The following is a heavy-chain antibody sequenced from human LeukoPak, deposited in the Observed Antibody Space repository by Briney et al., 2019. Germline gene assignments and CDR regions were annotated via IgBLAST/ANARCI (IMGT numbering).Heavy chain of an antibody. CDR3: ARRRVLSVARALDY. J-gene: IGHJ4*02. Sequence: GGSLRLSCAATGFTFSSFTMNWVRQAPGKGLEWVPSISGTTDTIYYADSVKGRFTISRNNANNSVSLQMNSLRPEDTAVYFCARRRVLSVARALDYWGQGTLVTVSS. CDR2: ISGTTDTI. D-gene: IGHD4/OR15-4a*01. V-gene: IGHV3-48*04. CDR1: GFTFSSFT.